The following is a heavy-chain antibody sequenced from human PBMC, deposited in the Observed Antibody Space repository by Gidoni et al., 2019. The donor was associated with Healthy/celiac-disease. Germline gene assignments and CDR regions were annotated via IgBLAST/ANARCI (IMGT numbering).Heavy chain of an antibody. CDR3: ASQMSDSDY. CDR2: ISYDGSNK. CDR1: GFTFSSYA. J-gene: IGHJ4*02. Sequence: QVQLVESGGGVVQPGGALTLPCAASGFTFSSYAMHWVRQARGKGLEWLAVISYDGSNKYYADSVKGRFTISRDNSKNTLYLQMNSLRAEDTAVYYCASQMSDSDYWGQGTLVTVSS. V-gene: IGHV3-30*04.